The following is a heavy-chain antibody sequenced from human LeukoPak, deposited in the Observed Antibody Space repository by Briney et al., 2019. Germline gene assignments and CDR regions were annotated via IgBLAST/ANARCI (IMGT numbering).Heavy chain of an antibody. D-gene: IGHD2-15*01. CDR3: ARGLYCSGGNCRFDY. Sequence: GESLKISCEGSGYSFTSSWIGWVRQMPGKGLEWMGIIYPGDSDIRYSPSFQGQVTISADKSITTAYLQWSSLKASDTAIYYCARGLYCSGGNCRFDYWGQGTLVTVSS. CDR2: IYPGDSDI. CDR1: GYSFTSSW. J-gene: IGHJ4*02. V-gene: IGHV5-51*01.